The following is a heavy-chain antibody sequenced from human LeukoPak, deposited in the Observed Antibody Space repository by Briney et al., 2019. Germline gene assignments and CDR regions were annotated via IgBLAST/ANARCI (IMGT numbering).Heavy chain of an antibody. CDR3: AKEKNWNYPHDAFDI. CDR2: ISSSGSTI. D-gene: IGHD1-7*01. V-gene: IGHV3-11*01. J-gene: IGHJ3*02. Sequence: GGSLRLSCAASGFTFSDYYMSWIRQAPGKGLEWVSYISSSGSTIYYADSVKGRFTISRDNAKNSLYLQMNSLRAEDTAVYYCAKEKNWNYPHDAFDIWGQGTMVTVSS. CDR1: GFTFSDYY.